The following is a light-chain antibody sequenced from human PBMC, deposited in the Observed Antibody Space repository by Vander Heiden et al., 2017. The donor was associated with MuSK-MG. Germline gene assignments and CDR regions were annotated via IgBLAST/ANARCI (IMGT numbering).Light chain of an antibody. V-gene: IGLV1-40*01. CDR2: GNS. Sequence: QSVLTQPPSVSGAPGQRVTISCPGSSSNIGGGYDVHWYQQLPGTAAKLLIYGNSNRPAGGPDRFSGSKSGTSAALAITGLQAEEEADYYCQSYDSSLSVVFGGGTKLTVL. J-gene: IGLJ2*01. CDR1: SSNIGGGYD. CDR3: QSYDSSLSVV.